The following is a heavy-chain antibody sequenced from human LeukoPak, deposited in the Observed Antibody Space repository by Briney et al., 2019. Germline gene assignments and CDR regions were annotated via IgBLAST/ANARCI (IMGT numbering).Heavy chain of an antibody. J-gene: IGHJ4*02. V-gene: IGHV3-43*02. D-gene: IGHD2-2*01. CDR1: GFAFDGFA. CDR3: AKVLLTRVAPCSSSSCFAARWAFDF. CDR2: ISGNGGST. Sequence: GGSLRLSCAASGFAFDGFAMNWVRQAPGKGLEWVSFISGNGGSTYYADSVKGRFTISRDNNKNSLHLQMNSLKTEDTALYYCAKVLLTRVAPCSSSSCFAARWAFDFWGQGTLVTVSS.